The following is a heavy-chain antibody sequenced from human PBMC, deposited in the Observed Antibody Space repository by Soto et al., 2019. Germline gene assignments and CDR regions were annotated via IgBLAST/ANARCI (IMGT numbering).Heavy chain of an antibody. CDR3: ARDGITLAGSFDY. J-gene: IGHJ4*02. V-gene: IGHV1-18*01. CDR2: ISAYNGNR. CDR1: VYTFFNYG. D-gene: IGHD6-19*01. Sequence: QVQLVQSGAEVKKPGASVKVSCKASVYTFFNYGISWVRQAPGQGLEGMGWISAYNGNRNYAGKFQGRATMTTEPSTSTAYMELRSLRSDDTAVYYCARDGITLAGSFDYWGQGTLVTVSS.